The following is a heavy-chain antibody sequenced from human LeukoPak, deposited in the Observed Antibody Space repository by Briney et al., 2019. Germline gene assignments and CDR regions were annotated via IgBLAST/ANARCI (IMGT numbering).Heavy chain of an antibody. CDR3: ARDRSYDFWSERNNWFDP. V-gene: IGHV1-69*05. CDR1: GGTFSSYA. J-gene: IGHJ5*02. D-gene: IGHD3-3*01. CDR2: IIPIFGTA. Sequence: ASVKVSFKSSGGTFSSYAISWVRQAPGQGLEWMGGIIPIFGTASYAQKFQGRVTITTDESTSTAYMELSSLRSEDTAVYYCARDRSYDFWSERNNWFDPWGQGTLVTVSS.